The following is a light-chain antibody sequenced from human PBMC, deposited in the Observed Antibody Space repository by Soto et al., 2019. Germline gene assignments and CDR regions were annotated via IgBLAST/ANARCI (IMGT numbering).Light chain of an antibody. CDR3: QQYDNLLVT. V-gene: IGKV1-33*01. CDR1: QSVSRR. J-gene: IGKJ4*01. CDR2: DAS. Sequence: DIQMTQSPSTLSASVGDRITITCRASQSVSRRLAWYQQKPGKAPKLLIYDASNLETGVPSRFSGSGSGTDFTFTISSLQPEDIATYYCQQYDNLLVTFGGGTKVEIK.